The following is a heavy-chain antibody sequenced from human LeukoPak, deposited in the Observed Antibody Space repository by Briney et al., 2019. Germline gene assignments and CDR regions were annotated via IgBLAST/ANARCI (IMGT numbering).Heavy chain of an antibody. CDR2: ISGGGDYT. J-gene: IGHJ4*02. CDR3: AKRRFLESTPYYFDY. D-gene: IGHD3-3*01. Sequence: PGGSLRLSCAASGFTFSIYTLSWVRQAPGRGLEWVSTISGGGDYTSYADSVKGRFTISRDNSKNTLYLQMNGLRVEDSALYYCAKRRFLESTPYYFDYWGQGTLVTVSS. V-gene: IGHV3-23*01. CDR1: GFTFSIYT.